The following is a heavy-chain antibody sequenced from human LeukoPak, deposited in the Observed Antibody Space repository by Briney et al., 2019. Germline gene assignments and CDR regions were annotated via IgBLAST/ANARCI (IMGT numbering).Heavy chain of an antibody. CDR2: ISYDGSNK. J-gene: IGHJ4*02. CDR3: ANSQNYYDSSGYYEY. CDR1: GFTFSSYA. D-gene: IGHD3-22*01. V-gene: IGHV3-30*18. Sequence: TGGSLRLSCAASGFTFSSYAMTWVRQAPGKGLEWVAVISYDGSNKYYADSVKGRFTISRDNSKNTLYLQMNSLRAEDTAVYYCANSQNYYDSSGYYEYWGQGTLVTVSS.